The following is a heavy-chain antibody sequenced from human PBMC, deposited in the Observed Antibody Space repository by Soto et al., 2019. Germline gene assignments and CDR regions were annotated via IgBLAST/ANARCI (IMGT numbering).Heavy chain of an antibody. V-gene: IGHV1-18*01. CDR1: GYTFTSYG. D-gene: IGHD2-8*01. Sequence: ASVKVSCKASGYTFTSYGISWVRQAPGQGLEWMGWISAYNGNTNYAQKLQGRVTMTTDTSTSTAYMELRSLRSDDTAVYYCARDPQYCTNGVCYRGWFDPWGQGTLVTVS. CDR3: ARDPQYCTNGVCYRGWFDP. CDR2: ISAYNGNT. J-gene: IGHJ5*02.